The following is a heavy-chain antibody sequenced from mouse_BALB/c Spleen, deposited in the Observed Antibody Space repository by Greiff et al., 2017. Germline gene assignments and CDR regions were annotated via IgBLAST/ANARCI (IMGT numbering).Heavy chain of an antibody. CDR1: GYTFTDYW. CDR2: IDTSHSYT. V-gene: IGHV1-69*01. J-gene: IGHJ3*01. D-gene: IGHD1-1*01. CDR3: ATLLRFAY. Sequence: VQLQQPGAELVMPGASVKMSCKASGYTFTDYWMHWVKQRPGQGLEWIGAIDTSHSYTSYNQKFKGKATLTVDESSSPAYMQLSSLTSEDSAVYYCATLLRFAYWGQGTLVTVSA.